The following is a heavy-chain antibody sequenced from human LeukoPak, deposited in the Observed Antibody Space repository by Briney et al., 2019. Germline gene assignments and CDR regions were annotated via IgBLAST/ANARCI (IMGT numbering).Heavy chain of an antibody. CDR2: ISVYNGNT. V-gene: IGHV1-18*04. CDR1: GYTFTSYG. Sequence: ASVKVSCKASGYTFTSYGISWVRPAPGQGLEWMGWISVYNGNTNYAQKLQGRVTMTTDTSTSTAYMELRSLRSDDTAVYYCARDFMLGDGGYVYYGMDVWGKGTTVTVSS. J-gene: IGHJ6*04. D-gene: IGHD5-12*01. CDR3: ARDFMLGDGGYVYYGMDV.